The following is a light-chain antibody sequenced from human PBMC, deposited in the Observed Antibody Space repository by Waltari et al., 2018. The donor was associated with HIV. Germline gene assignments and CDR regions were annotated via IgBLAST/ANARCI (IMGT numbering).Light chain of an antibody. CDR2: RVK. CDR3: VVWDDSLSGVV. Sequence: QSVVTQSPSASGTPGQRVTISCSGCSPNIGRNNVFWYQHLPGTAPKLLIYRVKLRPSGIPDRISGSRSGTSASLAISGLRSEDEAVYYCVVWDDSLSGVVFGGGTSLTVL. J-gene: IGLJ2*01. V-gene: IGLV1-47*01. CDR1: SPNIGRNN.